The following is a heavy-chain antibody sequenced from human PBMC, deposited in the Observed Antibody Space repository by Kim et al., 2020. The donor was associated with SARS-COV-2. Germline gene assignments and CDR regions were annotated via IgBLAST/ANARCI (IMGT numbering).Heavy chain of an antibody. CDR2: ISGSGGNI. V-gene: IGHV3-23*01. J-gene: IGHJ4*02. CDR1: GFTFSSNA. Sequence: GGSLRLSCGASGFTFSSNAMSWVRQAPGKGLECVSAISGSGGNIDYADSVKGRFTISRDNSKNTLYMQMNSLRAEDTAVYYCAKVAWRNSGYSNYFDCWGQGTLVTVSS. D-gene: IGHD3-22*01. CDR3: AKVAWRNSGYSNYFDC.